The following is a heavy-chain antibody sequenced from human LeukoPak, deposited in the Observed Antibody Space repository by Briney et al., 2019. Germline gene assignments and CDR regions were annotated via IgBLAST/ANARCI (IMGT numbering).Heavy chain of an antibody. V-gene: IGHV4-30-4*08. CDR2: IYYSGNT. Sequence: SQTLSLTCTVSGGSISSADYYWSWIRQPPGKGPEWIGYIYYSGNTYYNPSLKSRVTISLDRSKNQFSLKQSSVTAADTAVYYCARATITMAVGVPADAFDIWGQGTMVTVSS. J-gene: IGHJ3*02. D-gene: IGHD3-22*01. CDR1: GGSISSADYY. CDR3: ARATITMAVGVPADAFDI.